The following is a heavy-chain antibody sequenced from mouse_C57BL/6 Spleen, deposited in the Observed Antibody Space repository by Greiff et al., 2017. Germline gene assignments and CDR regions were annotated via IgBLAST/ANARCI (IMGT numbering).Heavy chain of an antibody. J-gene: IGHJ3*01. Sequence: VQGVESGPGLVQPSQSLSITCTVSGFSLTSYGVHWVRQSPGKGLEWLGVIWSGGSTDYNAAFISRLSISKDNSKSQVFFKMNSLQADDTAIYYCARNGGDYDSWFAYWGQGTLVTVSA. CDR3: ARNGGDYDSWFAY. CDR2: IWSGGST. CDR1: GFSLTSYG. V-gene: IGHV2-2*01. D-gene: IGHD2-4*01.